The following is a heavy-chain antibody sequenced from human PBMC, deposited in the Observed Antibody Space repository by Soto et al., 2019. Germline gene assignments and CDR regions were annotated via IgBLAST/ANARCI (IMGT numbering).Heavy chain of an antibody. D-gene: IGHD5-18*01. CDR2: ISYDGSNK. Sequence: QVQLVESGGGVVQPGRSLRLSCAASGFTFSSYAMHWVRQAPGKGLEWVAVISYDGSNKYYADSVKGRFTISRDNSKNTQYLQMNSLRAEDTAVYYCARDLRHSYGYLEVDDYWGQGTLVTVSS. J-gene: IGHJ4*02. CDR1: GFTFSSYA. V-gene: IGHV3-30-3*01. CDR3: ARDLRHSYGYLEVDDY.